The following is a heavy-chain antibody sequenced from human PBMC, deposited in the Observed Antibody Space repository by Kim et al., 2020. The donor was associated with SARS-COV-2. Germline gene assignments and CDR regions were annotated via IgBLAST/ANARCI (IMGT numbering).Heavy chain of an antibody. D-gene: IGHD1-26*01. V-gene: IGHV6-1*01. J-gene: IGHJ4*02. Sequence: DYAVAVKSRIPINPDTSKNQFSLQLNSVTPEDTAVYYCAREGFSGSYYGYWGQGTLVTVSS. CDR3: AREGFSGSYYGY.